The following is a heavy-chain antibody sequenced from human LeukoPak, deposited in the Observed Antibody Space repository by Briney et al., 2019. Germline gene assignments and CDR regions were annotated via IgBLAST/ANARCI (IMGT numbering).Heavy chain of an antibody. Sequence: GGSLRLSCVASGFPFSSYWMTWVRQAPGKGLEWVANIKQDGSKKSYVDSVKGRFTISRDNAKNSLDLQMNSLRVEDTAVYYCARLGPASSGWPESFDYWGQGTLVTVSS. CDR3: ARLGPASSGWPESFDY. V-gene: IGHV3-7*03. D-gene: IGHD6-19*01. CDR1: GFPFSSYW. CDR2: IKQDGSKK. J-gene: IGHJ4*02.